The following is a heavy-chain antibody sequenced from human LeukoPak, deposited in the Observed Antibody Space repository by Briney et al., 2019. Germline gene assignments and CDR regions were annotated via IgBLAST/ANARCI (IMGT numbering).Heavy chain of an antibody. CDR1: GFTFSTYW. Sequence: GGSLRLSCAASGFTFSTYWMHWVRQAPGKGLVWVSRINGDGGSRNYADSVKGRFTISRDNAKNTLYLQMSSLRVDDTAVYYYASASSHRTAAGGDYWGQGTLVTVST. CDR3: ASASSHRTAAGGDY. V-gene: IGHV3-74*01. J-gene: IGHJ4*02. D-gene: IGHD6-13*01. CDR2: INGDGGSR.